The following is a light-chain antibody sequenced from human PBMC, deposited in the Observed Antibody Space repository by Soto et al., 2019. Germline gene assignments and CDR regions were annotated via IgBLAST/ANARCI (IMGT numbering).Light chain of an antibody. CDR3: PQYGTSPVT. J-gene: IGKJ2*01. CDR1: QTVSNTY. Sequence: EIVLTQSPGTLSLSPGERATLSCRASQTVSNTYLAWYQHKPGQAPRLLIYGASDRATGIPDRFSGSGSVTDFTLTISSLEPEDFALYYCPQYGTSPVTFGQGTKLEI. CDR2: GAS. V-gene: IGKV3-20*01.